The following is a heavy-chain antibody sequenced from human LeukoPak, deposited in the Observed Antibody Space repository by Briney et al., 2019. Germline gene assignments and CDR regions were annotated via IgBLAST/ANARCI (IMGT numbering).Heavy chain of an antibody. CDR1: GYTFTSSA. Sequence: ASVKVSCKASGYTFTSSALNWVRQAPGQGLEWMGWINTNTGNPTYAQGFTGRFVFSLDASVSTAYLQISSLKAEDTAVYYCATDLKKGDSGCFDYWGQGTLVTVSS. CDR2: INTNTGNP. V-gene: IGHV7-4-1*02. J-gene: IGHJ4*02. CDR3: ATDLKKGDSGCFDY. D-gene: IGHD6-19*01.